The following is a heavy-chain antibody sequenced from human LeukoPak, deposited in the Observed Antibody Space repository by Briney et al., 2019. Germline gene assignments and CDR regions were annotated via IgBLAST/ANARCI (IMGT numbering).Heavy chain of an antibody. D-gene: IGHD4-23*01. Sequence: GSSVKVSCKASGGTFSSYAISWVRQAPEQGLEWMGRIIPIFGIANYAQKFQGRVTITADKSTSTAYMELSSLRSEDTAVYYCARDPLPTVVTWGAIDIWGQGTMVTVSS. J-gene: IGHJ3*02. CDR3: ARDPLPTVVTWGAIDI. V-gene: IGHV1-69*04. CDR2: IIPIFGIA. CDR1: GGTFSSYA.